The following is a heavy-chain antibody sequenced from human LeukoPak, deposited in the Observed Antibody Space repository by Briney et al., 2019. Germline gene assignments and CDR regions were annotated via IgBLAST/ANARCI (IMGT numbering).Heavy chain of an antibody. D-gene: IGHD3/OR15-3a*01. J-gene: IGHJ4*02. CDR3: AKDGLTGYFDY. CDR1: GFTFSSYS. V-gene: IGHV3-48*01. Sequence: GGSLRLSCAASGFTFSSYSMNWVRQAPGKGLDWISYISSSSSTIYYADSVKGRFTISRDNAKNSLYLQMNSLRAEDTAVYYCAKDGLTGYFDYWGQGTLVTVSS. CDR2: ISSSSSTI.